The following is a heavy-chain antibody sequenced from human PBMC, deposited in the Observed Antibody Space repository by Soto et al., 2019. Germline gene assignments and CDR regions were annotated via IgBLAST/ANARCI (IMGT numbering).Heavy chain of an antibody. Sequence: SETLSLTCTVSGGSISSGDYYWSWIRQPPGKGLEWIGYIYYSGSTYYNPSLKSRVTISVDTSKNQFSLKLSSVTAADTAVYYCARGRPLRGYSGYDWYFDLWGRGTLVTVSS. V-gene: IGHV4-30-4*01. D-gene: IGHD5-12*01. CDR2: IYYSGST. J-gene: IGHJ2*01. CDR1: GGSISSGDYY. CDR3: ARGRPLRGYSGYDWYFDL.